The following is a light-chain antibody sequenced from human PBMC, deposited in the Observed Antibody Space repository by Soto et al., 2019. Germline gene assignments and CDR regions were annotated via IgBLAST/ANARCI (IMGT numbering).Light chain of an antibody. CDR3: QQYNSYPWT. Sequence: DIQMTQSPPTLSASVGDRVTITCRASRTINRWLAWYQQKPGKAPKLLIYDASSLESGVPSRFSGSGSGTEFTLTISSLQPDDFASYYCQQYNSYPWTFGQGTKVDIK. CDR2: DAS. CDR1: RTINRW. J-gene: IGKJ1*01. V-gene: IGKV1-5*01.